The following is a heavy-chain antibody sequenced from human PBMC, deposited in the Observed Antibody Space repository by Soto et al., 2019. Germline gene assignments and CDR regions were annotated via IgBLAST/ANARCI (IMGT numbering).Heavy chain of an antibody. V-gene: IGHV1-18*01. CDR3: ARGRYADY. J-gene: IGHJ4*02. Sequence: QVHLVQAGAEVKKPGASVKVSCKGSGYAFTTYGITWVRQAPGQGLEWMGWISAHNGNTNQAQKLQRRVTVTRDTSTSTAYMELRSLRSDDTAVYYCARGRYADYWGQGAVVTVSS. CDR1: GYAFTTYG. CDR2: ISAHNGNT. D-gene: IGHD1-1*01.